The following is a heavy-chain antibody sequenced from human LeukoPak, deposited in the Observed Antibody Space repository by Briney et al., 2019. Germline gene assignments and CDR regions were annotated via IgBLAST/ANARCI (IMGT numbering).Heavy chain of an antibody. J-gene: IGHJ4*02. CDR2: IIPILGIA. D-gene: IGHD6-19*01. V-gene: IGHV1-69*04. Sequence: SVKVSCKASGGTFSSYALSWVRQAPGQGLEWMGRIIPILGIANYAQKFQGRVTITADKSTSTAYMELSSLRSEDTAVYYCARDPSHWSALAGTTWGQGTLVTVSS. CDR1: GGTFSSYA. CDR3: ARDPSHWSALAGTT.